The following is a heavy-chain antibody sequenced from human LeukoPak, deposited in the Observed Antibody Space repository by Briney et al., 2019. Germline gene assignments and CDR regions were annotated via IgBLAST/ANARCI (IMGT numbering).Heavy chain of an antibody. CDR1: GFTFSTYA. CDR3: AKAASGNWNDVSDY. J-gene: IGHJ4*02. Sequence: GRSLRLSSAASGFTFSTYAMSWVRQAPGKGLKSGSAISGRGVSTSYAASVRGRFTISRDNSKNTLYLQMNSLRAEDTAVYYCAKAASGNWNDVSDYWGQGTLVTVSS. D-gene: IGHD1-20*01. CDR2: ISGRGVST. V-gene: IGHV3-23*01.